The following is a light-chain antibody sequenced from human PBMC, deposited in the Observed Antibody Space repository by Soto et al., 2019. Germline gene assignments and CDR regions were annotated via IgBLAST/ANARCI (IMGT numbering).Light chain of an antibody. CDR3: QQYDNKPPIT. CDR2: ATS. J-gene: IGKJ5*01. CDR1: QSVSSN. Sequence: EIVMTQSPATLSVSPGERATLSCRASQSVSSNLAWYQQKPGQAPRLLIYATSTRATGIPDRFSGSGSGTEFTLTISSLQPEDFALYHCQQYDNKPPITFGQGTR. V-gene: IGKV3-15*01.